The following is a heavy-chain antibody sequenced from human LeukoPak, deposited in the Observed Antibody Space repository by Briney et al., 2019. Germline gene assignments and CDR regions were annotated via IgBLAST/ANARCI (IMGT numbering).Heavy chain of an antibody. D-gene: IGHD3-3*01. CDR3: AGVGPGVVIRPAHYYYYGMDV. J-gene: IGHJ6*02. CDR2: IIPILGIA. Sequence: GASVKVSCKASGGTFSSYAISWVRQAPGQGLEWMGRIIPILGIANYAQKFQGRVTITADKSTSTAYMELSSLRSEDTAVYYCAGVGPGVVIRPAHYYYYGMDVWGQGTTVTVSS. V-gene: IGHV1-69*04. CDR1: GGTFSSYA.